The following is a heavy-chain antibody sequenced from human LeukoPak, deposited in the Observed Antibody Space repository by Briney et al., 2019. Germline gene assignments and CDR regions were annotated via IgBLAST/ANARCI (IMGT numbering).Heavy chain of an antibody. V-gene: IGHV3-23*01. D-gene: IGHD2-15*01. CDR1: GFTFDDYG. CDR2: ISGSGGST. J-gene: IGHJ4*02. Sequence: PGGSLRLSCAASGFTFDDYGMSWVRQAPGKGLEWVSAISGSGGSTYYADSVKGRFTISRDNSKNTLYLQMNSLRAEDTAVYYCAKDKCSGGSCPPSFDYWGQGTLVTVSS. CDR3: AKDKCSGGSCPPSFDY.